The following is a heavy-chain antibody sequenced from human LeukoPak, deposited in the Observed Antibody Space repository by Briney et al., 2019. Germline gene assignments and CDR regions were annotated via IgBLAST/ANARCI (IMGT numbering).Heavy chain of an antibody. Sequence: SETLSLTCTVSGGSISSYYWSWIRQPPGKGLEWIGYIYYSGSTNYNPSLKSRVTISVDTSKNQFSLKLSSVTAADTAVYYCARSPGYSYGLDYWGQGTLVTASS. CDR3: ARSPGYSYGLDY. J-gene: IGHJ4*02. V-gene: IGHV4-59*01. CDR1: GGSISSYY. CDR2: IYYSGST. D-gene: IGHD5-18*01.